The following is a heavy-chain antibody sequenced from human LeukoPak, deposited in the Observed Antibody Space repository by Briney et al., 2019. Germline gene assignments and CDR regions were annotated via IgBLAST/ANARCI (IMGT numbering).Heavy chain of an antibody. J-gene: IGHJ4*02. V-gene: IGHV4-59*08. CDR3: ARPLYDSSGYFDY. Sequence: SETLSLTCTVSGGSISSYYWSWIRQPPGKGLEWIGYIYYSGSTYYNPSLKSRVTISVDTSKNQFSLKLSSVTAADTAVYYCARPLYDSSGYFDYWGQGTLVTVSS. D-gene: IGHD3-22*01. CDR2: IYYSGST. CDR1: GGSISSYY.